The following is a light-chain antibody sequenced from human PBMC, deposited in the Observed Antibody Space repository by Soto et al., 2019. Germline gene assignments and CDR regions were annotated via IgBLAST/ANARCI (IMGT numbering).Light chain of an antibody. J-gene: IGKJ1*01. CDR3: QQYGSSRWT. CDR1: QSISSTY. V-gene: IGKV3-20*01. CDR2: AAS. Sequence: EIVLTQSPDTLSLFPGERATLSCRASQSISSTYLAWYQQKPGQAPRPLISAASNRATGTPDRFSGSGSGTDFTLTISRLEPVDFAVYYCQQYGSSRWTFGQGTKVEVK.